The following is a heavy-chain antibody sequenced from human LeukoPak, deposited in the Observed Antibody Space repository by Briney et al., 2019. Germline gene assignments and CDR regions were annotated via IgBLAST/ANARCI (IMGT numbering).Heavy chain of an antibody. J-gene: IGHJ4*02. Sequence: PGGSLRLSCAASGFTFSSYSMNWVRQAPGKGLEWVSSISSSSSYIYYADSVKGRFTISRDNAKNSLYLQMNSLRAEDTAVYYCARDRYDSSGYYYHPSPVDYWGQGTLVTVSS. V-gene: IGHV3-21*01. CDR1: GFTFSSYS. D-gene: IGHD3-22*01. CDR3: ARDRYDSSGYYYHPSPVDY. CDR2: ISSSSSYI.